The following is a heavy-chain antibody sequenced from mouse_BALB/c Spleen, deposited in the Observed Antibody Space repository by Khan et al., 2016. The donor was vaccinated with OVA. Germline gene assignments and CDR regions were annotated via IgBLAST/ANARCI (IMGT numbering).Heavy chain of an antibody. CDR2: IYPGSGST. Sequence: LQQPGSELVRPGASVKLSCKASGYTFTSYWMHWVKQRPGQGLEWIGNIYPGSGSTNYDEKFKSKATLTVDTSSSTAYMQLSSLTSEDSAVYYCTRVVDYFAYWGQGTTLTVSS. D-gene: IGHD1-1*01. CDR1: GYTFTSYW. J-gene: IGHJ2*01. V-gene: IGHV1S22*01. CDR3: TRVVDYFAY.